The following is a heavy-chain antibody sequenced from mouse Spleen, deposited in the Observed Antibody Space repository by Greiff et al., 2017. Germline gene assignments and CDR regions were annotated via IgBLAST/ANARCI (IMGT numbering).Heavy chain of an antibody. CDR2: IHPNSGST. D-gene: IGHD1-1*01. V-gene: IGHV1-64*01. CDR1: GYTFTSYW. CDR3: ARSTTVGGYAMDY. Sequence: QVQLKQPGAELVKPGASVKLSCKASGYTFTSYWMHWVKQRPGQGLEWIGMIHPNSGSTNYNEKFKSKATLTVDKSSSTAYMQLSSLTSEDSAVYYCARSTTVGGYAMDYWGQGTSVTVSS. J-gene: IGHJ4*01.